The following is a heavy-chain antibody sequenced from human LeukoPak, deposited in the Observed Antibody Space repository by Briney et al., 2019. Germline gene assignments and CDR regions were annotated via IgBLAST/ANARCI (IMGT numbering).Heavy chain of an antibody. CDR2: SRNIASSYTT. CDR3: TTVPPAQPLLYWG. J-gene: IGHJ4*02. V-gene: IGHV3-72*01. Sequence: GGSLRLSCAASGFTFSDHYMDWVRQAPGKGLEWVGRSRNIASSYTTEYAASVKGRFTISRDDSKNTLYLQMNSLKTEDTAVYYCTTVPPAQPLLYWGWGQGTLVTVSS. CDR1: GFTFSDHY. D-gene: IGHD2-2*02.